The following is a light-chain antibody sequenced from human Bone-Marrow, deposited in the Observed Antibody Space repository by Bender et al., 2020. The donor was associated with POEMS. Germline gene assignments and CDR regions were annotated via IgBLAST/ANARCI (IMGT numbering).Light chain of an antibody. V-gene: IGLV1-44*01. CDR1: SSNIGSNT. J-gene: IGLJ3*02. CDR3: AAWDDSLNGVV. Sequence: QSVLTQPPSASGTPGQRVAISCSGSSSNIGSNTVNWYQQFPGTAPKLLMYMDDQRQSGVPERFSGSKSGSSASLAINGLQSEDEADYYCAAWDDSLNGVVFGGGTKLTVL. CDR2: MDD.